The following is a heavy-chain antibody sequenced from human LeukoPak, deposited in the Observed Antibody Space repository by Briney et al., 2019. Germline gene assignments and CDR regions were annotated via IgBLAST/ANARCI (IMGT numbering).Heavy chain of an antibody. D-gene: IGHD6-19*01. V-gene: IGHV3-30-3*01. CDR1: GFTFSSYA. Sequence: VGSLRLSCAASGFTFSSYAMHWVRQAPGKGLEWVAVISYDGSNKYYADSVKGRFTISRDNSKNTLYLQMNSLRAEDTAVYYCARVDFAVAGNYFDYWGQGTLVTVSS. J-gene: IGHJ4*02. CDR2: ISYDGSNK. CDR3: ARVDFAVAGNYFDY.